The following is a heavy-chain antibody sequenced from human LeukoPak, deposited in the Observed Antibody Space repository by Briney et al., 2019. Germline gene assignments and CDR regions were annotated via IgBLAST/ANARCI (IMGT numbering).Heavy chain of an antibody. CDR2: VSYDGRNK. Sequence: GGSLRLSCAASGFSFSSYGIHWVRQAPGKGLEWVAVVSYDGRNKNYADSVKGRFTISRDNSKNTMYLQMNSLRAEDTAVYYCAKAEGSGSYYPDYWGQGTLVTVSS. V-gene: IGHV3-30*18. CDR3: AKAEGSGSYYPDY. J-gene: IGHJ4*02. CDR1: GFSFSSYG. D-gene: IGHD3-10*01.